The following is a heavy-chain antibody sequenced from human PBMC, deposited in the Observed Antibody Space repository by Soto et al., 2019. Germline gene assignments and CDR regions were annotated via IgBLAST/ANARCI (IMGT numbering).Heavy chain of an antibody. V-gene: IGHV3-30*18. D-gene: IGHD3-22*01. J-gene: IGHJ6*02. CDR1: GFTFSSYG. CDR3: AKDRLQQNSSGYPSPGVYYYYYGMDV. Sequence: VQLVESGGGLVQPGGSLRLSCAASGFTFSSYGMHWVRQAPGKGLEWVAVISYDGSNKYYADSVKGRFTISRDNSKNTLYLQMNSLRAEDTAVYYCAKDRLQQNSSGYPSPGVYYYYYGMDVWGQGTTVTVSS. CDR2: ISYDGSNK.